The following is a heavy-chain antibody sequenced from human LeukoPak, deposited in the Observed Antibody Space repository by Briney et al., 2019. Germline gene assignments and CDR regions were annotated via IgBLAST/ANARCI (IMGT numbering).Heavy chain of an antibody. D-gene: IGHD1-26*01. Sequence: GGSLRLSCAASGFTVSSNYMSWVRQAPGKGLEWVSVIYSGGSTYYADSVKGRFTISRDNSKNTLYLQMNSLRAEDTAVYYCAHIVGATRLGAFDIWAKGQWSPSLQ. CDR1: GFTVSSNY. J-gene: IGHJ3*02. CDR2: IYSGGST. V-gene: IGHV3-66*01. CDR3: AHIVGATRLGAFDI.